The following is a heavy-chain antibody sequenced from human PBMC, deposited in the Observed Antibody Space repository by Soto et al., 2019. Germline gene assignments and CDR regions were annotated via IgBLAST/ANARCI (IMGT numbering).Heavy chain of an antibody. CDR1: GFTFSNSS. J-gene: IGHJ3*01. CDR3: SKYYDSNPNFPVRAFDL. CDR2: IGHSGAPT. V-gene: IGHV3-23*01. D-gene: IGHD3-22*01. Sequence: SXRLSCGASGFTFSNSSMTLFLQAPGQGLEWFSVIGHSGAPTFYADAVKGRFTVSRDNSKNTLYLQMNSLRAEDTALYYCSKYYDSNPNFPVRAFDLWGQGTMVTVSS.